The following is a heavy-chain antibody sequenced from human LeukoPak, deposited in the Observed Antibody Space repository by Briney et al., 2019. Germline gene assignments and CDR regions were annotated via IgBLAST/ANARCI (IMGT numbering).Heavy chain of an antibody. CDR3: ARRTGYNYYYMDV. CDR1: GYIFTQYG. Sequence: ASVKVSCKASGYIFTQYGISWVRQVPGQGLEWMASISTYTGDTNNAQNFQGRVTMTTDTFTSTAYMELRGLRSDDTAVYYCARRTGYNYYYMDVWGQGTTVTVSS. CDR2: ISTYTGDT. J-gene: IGHJ6*03. D-gene: IGHD3/OR15-3a*01. V-gene: IGHV1-18*01.